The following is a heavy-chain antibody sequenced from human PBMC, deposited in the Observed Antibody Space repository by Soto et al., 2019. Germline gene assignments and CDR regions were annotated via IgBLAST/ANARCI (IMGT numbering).Heavy chain of an antibody. CDR3: ARAHGHQQLALYYYYGMDV. CDR2: INHSGST. CDR1: GGSFNGYY. V-gene: IGHV4-34*01. D-gene: IGHD6-13*01. Sequence: PSETLSLTCAVYGGSFNGYYWSWIRQPAGKGLEWIGEINHSGSTNYNPSLKSRVTISVDTSKNQFSLKLSSVTAADTAVYYCARAHGHQQLALYYYYGMDVWGQGTTVTAP. J-gene: IGHJ6*02.